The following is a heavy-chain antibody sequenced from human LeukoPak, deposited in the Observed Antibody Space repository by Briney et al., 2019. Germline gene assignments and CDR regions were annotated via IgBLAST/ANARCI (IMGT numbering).Heavy chain of an antibody. CDR3: ARTCYMRFCVFGVHWFDP. CDR1: GYTFTSYG. Sequence: EASVTVSCKASGYTFTSYGISWVRQAPGQGLEWMGWISAYNGNTNYAQKLQGRVTMTTDTSTSTAYMELRSLRSDDTAVYYCARTCYMRFCVFGVHWFDPWGQGTLVTVSS. D-gene: IGHD2-2*02. CDR2: ISAYNGNT. J-gene: IGHJ5*02. V-gene: IGHV1-18*01.